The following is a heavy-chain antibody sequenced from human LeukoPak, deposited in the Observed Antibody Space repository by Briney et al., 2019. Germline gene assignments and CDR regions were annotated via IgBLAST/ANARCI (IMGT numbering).Heavy chain of an antibody. CDR2: IYYSGST. Sequence: PSETLSLTCTVSGGSISSGGYYWSRIRQHPGKGLEWIGYIYYSGSTYYNPSLKSRVTISVDTSKNQFSLKLSSVTAADTAVYYCARDCTMVRGHANWFDPWGQGTLVTVSS. CDR1: GGSISSGGYY. D-gene: IGHD3-10*01. V-gene: IGHV4-31*03. J-gene: IGHJ5*02. CDR3: ARDCTMVRGHANWFDP.